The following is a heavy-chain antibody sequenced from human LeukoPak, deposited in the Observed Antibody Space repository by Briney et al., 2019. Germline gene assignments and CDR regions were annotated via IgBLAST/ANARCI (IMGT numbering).Heavy chain of an antibody. CDR1: GYTFTGYY. CDR3: ARAISGGSPITASDY. D-gene: IGHD2-15*01. V-gene: IGHV1-2*02. J-gene: IGHJ4*02. CDR2: INPNSDFT. Sequence: GASVKVSCKAPGYTFTGYYMHWVRQAPGQGLEWMGWINPNSDFTNFAQNFQGRVTMTSDTSISTAYMELSRLRSDDTAVYYCARAISGGSPITASDYWGQGTLVTVSS.